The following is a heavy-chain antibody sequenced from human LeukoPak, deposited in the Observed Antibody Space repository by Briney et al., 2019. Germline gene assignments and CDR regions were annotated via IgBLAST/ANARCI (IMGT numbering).Heavy chain of an antibody. V-gene: IGHV4-59*12. Sequence: SETLSLTCTVSGASISRYYWSWIRQPPGKGPEWIGYFYYSGSTNYNPSLKSRVTIPVDTSKNQFSLKLSSVTAADTAVYYCARTASGGTDFDYWGQGTLVTVSS. CDR2: FYYSGST. D-gene: IGHD4-23*01. CDR3: ARTASGGTDFDY. J-gene: IGHJ4*02. CDR1: GASISRYY.